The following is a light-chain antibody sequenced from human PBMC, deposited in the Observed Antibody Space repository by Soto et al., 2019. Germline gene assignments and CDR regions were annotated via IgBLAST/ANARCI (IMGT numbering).Light chain of an antibody. Sequence: EVALTQSPGTLSLSPGEGATLSCRVSQTLSSAYLAWYQQKPGQAPRLLISATSIRATGIPDRFSGGGSGTDFTLTITRLEPEDFAVYYCQQYITSPYTFGQGTKVDIK. CDR3: QQYITSPYT. CDR2: ATS. J-gene: IGKJ2*01. V-gene: IGKV3-20*01. CDR1: QTLSSAY.